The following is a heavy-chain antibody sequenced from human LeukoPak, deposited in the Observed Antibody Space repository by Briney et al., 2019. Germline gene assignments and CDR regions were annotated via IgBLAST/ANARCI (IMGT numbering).Heavy chain of an antibody. J-gene: IGHJ6*02. CDR1: GGTFSSYA. Sequence: GASVKVSCKASGGTFSSYAISWVRQAPGQGLEWMGWMNPNSGNTGYAQKFQGKVTMTRNTSISTAYMELSSLRSEDTAVYYCATYQTRTLYYYGMDVWGQGTTVTVSS. CDR2: MNPNSGNT. D-gene: IGHD2-2*01. CDR3: ATYQTRTLYYYGMDV. V-gene: IGHV1-8*02.